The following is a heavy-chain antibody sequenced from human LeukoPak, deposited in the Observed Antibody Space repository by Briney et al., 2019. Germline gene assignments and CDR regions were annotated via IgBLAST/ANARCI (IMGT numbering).Heavy chain of an antibody. J-gene: IGHJ4*02. CDR3: ARSLGDD. CDR2: INQNGREK. CDR1: GLTFSTYW. D-gene: IGHD3-16*01. V-gene: IGHV3-7*01. Sequence: GGSLRLSCEVSGLTFSTYWMTWVRQAPGKGLEWVASINQNGREKYHVDSVKGRFTISRDNAKDSLYLQMNSLRDEDTAVYYCARSLGDDWGQGTLVTVSS.